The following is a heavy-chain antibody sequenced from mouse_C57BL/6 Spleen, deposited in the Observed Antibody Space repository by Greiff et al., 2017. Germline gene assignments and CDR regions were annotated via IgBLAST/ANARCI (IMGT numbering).Heavy chain of an antibody. CDR2: IYPGDGDT. CDR3: ARSGDSNYYFDY. D-gene: IGHD2-5*01. V-gene: IGHV1-80*01. Sequence: QVQLQQSGAELVKPGASVKISCKASGYAFSSYWMNWVKQRPGKGLEWIGQIYPGDGDTNYNGKFKGKATLTADKSSSTAYMQLSSLTSEDSAVYFCARSGDSNYYFDYWGQGTTLTVSS. CDR1: GYAFSSYW. J-gene: IGHJ2*01.